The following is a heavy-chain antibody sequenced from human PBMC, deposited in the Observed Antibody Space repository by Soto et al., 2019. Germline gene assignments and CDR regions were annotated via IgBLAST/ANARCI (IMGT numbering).Heavy chain of an antibody. J-gene: IGHJ4*02. CDR3: ARGTQGGYCSCGGCYSENDS. CDR1: GGSINSYS. Sequence: QVQLQESGPGLVKPSETLSLTCTASGGSINSYSWSWIRQPPGKGLEWIGHIYYSGGTSYNPSLKSRVTRSMDTSKNQFSLKLSSVTAADTAVYYCARGTQGGYCSCGGCYSENDSWGQGTLVTVSS. CDR2: IYYSGGT. V-gene: IGHV4-59*01. D-gene: IGHD2-15*01.